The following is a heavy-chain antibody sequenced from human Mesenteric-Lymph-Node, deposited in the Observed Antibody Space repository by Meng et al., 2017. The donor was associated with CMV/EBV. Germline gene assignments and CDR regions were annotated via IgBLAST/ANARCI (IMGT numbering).Heavy chain of an antibody. D-gene: IGHD2-2*02. J-gene: IGHJ6*02. CDR2: IRAYNGHT. CDR1: GYTFMNYG. CDR3: ARDLETGGPLLYPYYLYYAMDV. V-gene: IGHV1-18*01. Sequence: ASVKVSCKASGYTFMNYGFNWVRQAPGQGLEWMGWIRAYNGHTNYAQKFQGRVTLTTDTSTSTAYMELRSLRSDDTAVYYCARDLETGGPLLYPYYLYYAMDVWGQGTTVTVSS.